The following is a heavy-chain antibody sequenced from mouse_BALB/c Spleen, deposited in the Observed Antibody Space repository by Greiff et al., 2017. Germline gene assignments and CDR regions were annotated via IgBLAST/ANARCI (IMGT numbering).Heavy chain of an antibody. CDR1: GFTFSSFG. V-gene: IGHV5-17*02. Sequence: EVKLVESGAGLVQPGGSRKLSCAASGFTFSSFGMHWVRQAPEKGLEWVAYISRGSSTNYYADKVKGRFTISRDNPTNTLFLQMTSLTSEDTALYYCARRVTTATFAYWGQGTLVTVSA. CDR3: ARRVTTATFAY. D-gene: IGHD1-2*01. CDR2: ISRGSSTN. J-gene: IGHJ3*01.